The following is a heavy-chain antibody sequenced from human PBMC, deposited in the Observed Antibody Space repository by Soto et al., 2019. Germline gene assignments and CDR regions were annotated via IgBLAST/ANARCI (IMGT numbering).Heavy chain of an antibody. D-gene: IGHD2-15*01. CDR1: GVSISSSDYY. CDR2: IDSNGVT. V-gene: IGHV4-39*02. Sequence: KASETLSLTCSVSGVSISSSDYYWAWIRQPPGKGLEWIGSIDSNGVTYSNPSIKGRVTISKDTSKNKFSLQVTSVTAADTAFHYCGRVLVAATRHTGPDYWGQGTQVTVSS. J-gene: IGHJ4*02. CDR3: GRVLVAATRHTGPDY.